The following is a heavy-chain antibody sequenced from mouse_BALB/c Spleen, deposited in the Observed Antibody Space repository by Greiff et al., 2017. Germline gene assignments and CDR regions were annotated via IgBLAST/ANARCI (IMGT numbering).Heavy chain of an antibody. V-gene: IGHV5-9-4*01. D-gene: IGHD2-4*01. CDR2: ISSGGSYT. Sequence: EVHLVESGGGLVKPGGSLKLSCAASGFTFSSYAMSWVRQSPEKRLEWVAEISSGGSYTYYPDTVTGRFTISRDNAKNTLYLEMSSLRSEDTAMYYCARVNDYDVGFDYWGQGTTLTVSS. CDR3: ARVNDYDVGFDY. CDR1: GFTFSSYA. J-gene: IGHJ2*01.